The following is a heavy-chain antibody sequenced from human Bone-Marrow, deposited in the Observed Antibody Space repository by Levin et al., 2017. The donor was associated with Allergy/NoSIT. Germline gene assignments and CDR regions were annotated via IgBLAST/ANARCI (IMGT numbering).Heavy chain of an antibody. J-gene: IGHJ4*02. Sequence: VASVKVSCKGSGYSFSNYWIGWVRQMPGKGLEWMGIIYPPDSDTRYSPSFRGQVTISVDKSISTAYLQWSSLKASDSAMYYCARRGTTMGDYWGQGTLVTVSS. CDR2: IYPPDSDT. CDR1: GYSFSNYW. V-gene: IGHV5-51*01. D-gene: IGHD5-18*01. CDR3: ARRGTTMGDY.